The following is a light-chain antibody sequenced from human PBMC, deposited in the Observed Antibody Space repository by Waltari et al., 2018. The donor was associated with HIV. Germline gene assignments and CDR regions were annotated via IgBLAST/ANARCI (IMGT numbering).Light chain of an antibody. CDR3: KSRDSSGNHVL. V-gene: IGLV3-19*01. CDR2: GKN. CDR1: NLITYS. Sequence: SSELTQDATVSVALGQTVRITCQGDNLITYSASWYQQKPGQAPVLVILGKNNRPSGLPDRFSGSTSGNTASLTITGAQAEDEADYYCKSRDSSGNHVLFGGGTKLTVL. J-gene: IGLJ2*01.